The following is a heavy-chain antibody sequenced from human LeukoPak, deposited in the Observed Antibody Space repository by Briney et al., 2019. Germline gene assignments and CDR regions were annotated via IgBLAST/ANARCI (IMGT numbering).Heavy chain of an antibody. CDR1: GGSISSGDYY. CDR2: IYYSGST. CDR3: ARALRDQMGHIDY. Sequence: PSETLSLTCTVSGGSISSGDYYWSWIRQPPGQGLEWSRYIYYSGSTYYNPSLKSRVTISVDTSKNQFSLKLSSVTAADTAVYYCARALRDQMGHIDYWGQGTLVTVSS. D-gene: IGHD5-24*01. V-gene: IGHV4-30-4*01. J-gene: IGHJ4*02.